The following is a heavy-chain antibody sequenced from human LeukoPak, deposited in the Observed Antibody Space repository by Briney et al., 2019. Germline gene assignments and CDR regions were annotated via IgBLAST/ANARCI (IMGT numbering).Heavy chain of an antibody. V-gene: IGHV1-2*02. J-gene: IGHJ6*03. Sequence: ASVKVSCKASGYTFTGYYMHWVRQAPGQGLEWMGWINPNSGGTNYAQKFQGRVTMTRDTSISTAYMELSRLRSDDTAVYYCARDGTTYYYGSGSYYYMDVWGKGTTVTVSS. D-gene: IGHD3-10*01. CDR2: INPNSGGT. CDR1: GYTFTGYY. CDR3: ARDGTTYYYGSGSYYYMDV.